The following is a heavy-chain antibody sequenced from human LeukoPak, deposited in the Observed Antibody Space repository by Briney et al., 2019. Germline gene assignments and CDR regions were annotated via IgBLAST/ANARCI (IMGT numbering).Heavy chain of an antibody. J-gene: IGHJ4*02. V-gene: IGHV3-11*01. CDR3: ARSPSGWPRRYYFDY. D-gene: IGHD6-19*01. CDR1: GFTFSDYY. CDR2: ISSSGSTI. Sequence: GGSLRLSCAASGFTFSDYYMSWIRQTPGKGLEWVSYISSSGSTIYYADSVKGRFTISRDNAKNSLYLQMNSLRAEDTAVYYCARSPSGWPRRYYFDYWGQGTLVTVSS.